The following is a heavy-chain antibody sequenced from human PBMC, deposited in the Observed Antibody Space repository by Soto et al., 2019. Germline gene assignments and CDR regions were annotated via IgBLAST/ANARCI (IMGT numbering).Heavy chain of an antibody. Sequence: GASVKVSCKASGYNFINYDINWVRQATGHGLEWMGWMNPNSGNTGYEQKFQGRVTMTRSNSISTAYMELSSLRSEDTAVDYCARDEYHYYYGMDVWGQGTTVTVSS. J-gene: IGHJ6*02. CDR2: MNPNSGNT. CDR3: ARDEYHYYYGMDV. D-gene: IGHD6-6*01. V-gene: IGHV1-8*01. CDR1: GYNFINYD.